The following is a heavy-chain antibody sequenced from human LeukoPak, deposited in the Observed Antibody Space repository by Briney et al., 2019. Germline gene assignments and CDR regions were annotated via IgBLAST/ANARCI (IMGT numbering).Heavy chain of an antibody. CDR3: APHESVTGFGLATFAL. CDR1: GDSITNRSHY. Sequence: PSETLSLTCAVSGDSITNRSHYWTWTRQSPDKGLEWIATIYFSGINYYHPFLTSRPTISVDTSKNQFSLMLKSVTAADTGVFYCAPHESVTGFGLATFALWGQGNVVTVSS. J-gene: IGHJ4*02. D-gene: IGHD3-3*01. CDR2: IYFSGIN. V-gene: IGHV4-39*01.